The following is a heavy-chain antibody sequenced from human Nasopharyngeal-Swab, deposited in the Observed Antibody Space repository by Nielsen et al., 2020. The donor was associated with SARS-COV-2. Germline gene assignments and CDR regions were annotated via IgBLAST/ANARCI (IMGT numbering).Heavy chain of an antibody. J-gene: IGHJ6*03. V-gene: IGHV1-18*01. CDR3: ARRHGGIDYYYYYMDV. CDR1: GYTFTSYG. D-gene: IGHD1-26*01. Sequence: ASVKVSCKASGYTFTSYGISWVRQAPGQGLEWMGWISAYNGNTNYAQKLQGRVTMTIDTSTSTAYMELRSLRSDDTAVYYCARRHGGIDYYYYYMDVWGKGTTVTVSS. CDR2: ISAYNGNT.